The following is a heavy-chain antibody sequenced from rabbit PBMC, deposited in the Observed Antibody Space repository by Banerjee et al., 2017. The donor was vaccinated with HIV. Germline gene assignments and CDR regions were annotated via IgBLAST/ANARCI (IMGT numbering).Heavy chain of an antibody. D-gene: IGHD7-1*01. CDR3: ARGIRYAGYTTYGSTYYFNL. J-gene: IGHJ4*01. V-gene: IGHV1S25*01. Sequence: QEQLKETGGGLVQPEGSLTLTCKASGFDISNYNMQWVRQSPGKGLESIGFINTLGSAYYASWAKGRFTISKTSSTTVTLQMTSLTAADTATYFCARGIRYAGYTTYGSTYYFNLWGPGTLVTVS. CDR1: GFDISNYN. CDR2: INTLGSA.